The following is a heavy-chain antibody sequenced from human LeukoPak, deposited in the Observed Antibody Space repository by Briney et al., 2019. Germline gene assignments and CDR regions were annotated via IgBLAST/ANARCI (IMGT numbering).Heavy chain of an antibody. Sequence: ASVKVSRKASGFTFTSSAVQWVRQARGQRLEWIGWIVVGSVNTNYAQKFQERVTITRDMSTSTAYMELSSLRSEDTAVYYCAAGRDGYSRRGDVWGQGTTVTVSS. J-gene: IGHJ6*02. CDR1: GFTFTSSA. CDR3: AAGRDGYSRRGDV. CDR2: IVVGSVNT. D-gene: IGHD5-24*01. V-gene: IGHV1-58*01.